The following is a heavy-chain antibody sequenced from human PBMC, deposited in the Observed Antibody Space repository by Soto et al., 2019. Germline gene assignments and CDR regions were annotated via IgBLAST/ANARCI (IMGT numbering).Heavy chain of an antibody. CDR1: GFTFSNYG. D-gene: IGHD4-17*01. CDR3: ARDRDYPKTYFDY. Sequence: QVQLVESGGGVVQPGRSLRLSCAASGFTFSNYGMHWVRQAPGKGLEWVAVIWYDGSNRYYADSVRGRFTISRDNFKNTLYLQMNSLRAEDTAVYYCARDRDYPKTYFDYWGQGTLVTVSS. V-gene: IGHV3-33*01. CDR2: IWYDGSNR. J-gene: IGHJ4*02.